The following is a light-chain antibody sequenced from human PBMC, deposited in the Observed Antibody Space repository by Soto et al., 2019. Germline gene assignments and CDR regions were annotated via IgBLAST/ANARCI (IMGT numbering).Light chain of an antibody. Sequence: EIVLTQSPGTLSLSPGERATLSCRASQSVSSAYLAWYQQKPGQAPRLLIYGASNRATGVPDRFSGSYSGTDFSLTITRLEAEEFAVYYCEQHVNSVYIFGQGTRLEIK. CDR2: GAS. J-gene: IGKJ2*01. V-gene: IGKV3-20*01. CDR1: QSVSSAY. CDR3: EQHVNSVYI.